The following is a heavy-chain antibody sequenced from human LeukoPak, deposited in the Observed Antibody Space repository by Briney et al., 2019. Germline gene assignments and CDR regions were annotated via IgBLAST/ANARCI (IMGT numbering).Heavy chain of an antibody. CDR2: ISSSSSYI. D-gene: IGHD2-15*01. V-gene: IGHV3-21*01. Sequence: GGSLRLSCAASGFTFSSYSMNWVRQAPGKGLEWVSSISSSSSYIYYADSVKGRFTISRDNAKNSLYLQMNSLRAEDTAVYYCERDPKGYCSGGSCRRTYYYYGMDVWGQGTTVTVSS. CDR1: GFTFSSYS. J-gene: IGHJ6*02. CDR3: ERDPKGYCSGGSCRRTYYYYGMDV.